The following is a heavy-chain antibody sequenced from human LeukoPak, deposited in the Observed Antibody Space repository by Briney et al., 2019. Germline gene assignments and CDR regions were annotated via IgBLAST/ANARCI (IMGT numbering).Heavy chain of an antibody. CDR2: IYYSGST. J-gene: IGHJ4*02. CDR1: GGSISSGDYY. D-gene: IGHD3-3*01. V-gene: IGHV4-30-4*01. CDR3: ARVSRFLEWLSHFDY. Sequence: SETLSLTCTVSGGSISSGDYYWSWIRQPPGKGLEWIGYIYYSGSTYYNPSLKSRVTISVDTSKNQFSLKLGSVTAADTAVYYCARVSRFLEWLSHFDYWGQGTLVTVSS.